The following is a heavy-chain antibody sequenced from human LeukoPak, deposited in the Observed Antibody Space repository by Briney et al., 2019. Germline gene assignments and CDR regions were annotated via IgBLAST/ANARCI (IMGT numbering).Heavy chain of an antibody. J-gene: IGHJ4*02. CDR3: ARHPRVYCSSTSCYGGYFDY. Sequence: KPGGSLRLSCAASGITFSSYSMNWVRQPPGKGLEWVSSISSSSTYIYYADSVKGRFTTSRDNAKNSLYLQMNSLRAEDTAVYYCARHPRVYCSSTSCYGGYFDYWGQGTLVTVSS. CDR2: ISSSSTYI. D-gene: IGHD2-2*01. CDR1: GITFSSYS. V-gene: IGHV3-21*01.